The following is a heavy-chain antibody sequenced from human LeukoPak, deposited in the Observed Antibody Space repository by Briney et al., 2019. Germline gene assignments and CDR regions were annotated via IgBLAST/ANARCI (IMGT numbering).Heavy chain of an antibody. CDR1: GGTFSSYA. V-gene: IGHV1-69*05. Sequence: SVKVSCKASGGTFSSYAISWARQAPGQGLEWMGGIIPIFGTANYAQKFQGRVTITTDESTSTAYMELSSLRSEDTAVYYCARSKSGGYSRYFDYWGQGTLVTVSS. CDR3: ARSKSGGYSRYFDY. J-gene: IGHJ4*02. CDR2: IIPIFGTA. D-gene: IGHD3-22*01.